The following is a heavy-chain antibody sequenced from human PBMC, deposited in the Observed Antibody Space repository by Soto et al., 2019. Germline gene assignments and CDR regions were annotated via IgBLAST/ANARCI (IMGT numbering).Heavy chain of an antibody. CDR2: IYPGDSDT. V-gene: IGHV5-51*01. CDR3: ARRGDSSGYMDY. CDR1: GYSFTKYW. Sequence: LKISCKGSGYSFTKYWISWVRQMPGKGLEWMGIIYPGDSDTRYSPSFQGQVTISADKSISTAYLQWSSLKASDTAIYYCARRGDSSGYMDYWGQGILVTVSS. D-gene: IGHD3-22*01. J-gene: IGHJ4*02.